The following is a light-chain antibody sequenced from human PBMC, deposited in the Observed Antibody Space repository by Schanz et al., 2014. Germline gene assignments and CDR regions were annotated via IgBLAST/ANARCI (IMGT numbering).Light chain of an antibody. CDR1: QSVGSS. V-gene: IGKV3-15*01. CDR2: GAS. J-gene: IGKJ3*01. CDR3: KVVSNGPPMVT. Sequence: EILMTQSPATLSLSPGERATLSCRASQSVGSSLAWYQQKPGQAPRLLIYGASTRATGIPARFSGSGSGTEFTLSISSLQSEDCAVYYCKVVSNGPPMVTFGPGTKVDIK.